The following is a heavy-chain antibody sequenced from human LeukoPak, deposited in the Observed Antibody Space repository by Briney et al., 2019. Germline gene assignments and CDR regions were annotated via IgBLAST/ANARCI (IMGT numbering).Heavy chain of an antibody. V-gene: IGHV1-46*01. Sequence: VASVKVSCKASGYTFTSYYMHWVRQAPGQGLEWMGIINPSGGSTSYAQKFQGRVTMTRDTSTSTVYMELSSLRSGDTAVYYCARPYRSGYYGYWGQGTLVTVSS. CDR1: GYTFTSYY. CDR2: INPSGGST. CDR3: ARPYRSGYYGY. J-gene: IGHJ4*02. D-gene: IGHD3-22*01.